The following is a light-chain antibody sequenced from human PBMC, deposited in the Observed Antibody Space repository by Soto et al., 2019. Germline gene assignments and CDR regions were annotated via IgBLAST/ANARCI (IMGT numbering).Light chain of an antibody. CDR1: QSINNY. J-gene: IGKJ5*01. Sequence: IQLNKSPSSLSAYVGDRVAITCRTSQSINNYLNWYQQKPGKAPKVLIYDATRLQSGVPSRFSGGGSGTDFTLTISSLQPEDFATYYCQQIYSTPLITFCQVTRLAIK. CDR2: DAT. CDR3: QQIYSTPLIT. V-gene: IGKV1-39*01.